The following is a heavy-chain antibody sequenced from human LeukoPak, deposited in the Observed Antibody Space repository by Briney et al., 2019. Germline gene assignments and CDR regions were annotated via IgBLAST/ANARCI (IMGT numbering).Heavy chain of an antibody. CDR3: ATESGTYSGTCFDY. J-gene: IGHJ4*02. Sequence: GGSLRLSCAPSGFIFSDYWFHWVRQTPGQGLVWVAAINRDGTGTSHADSVRGRFTVSRDNAKNSLFLQMNSLRAEDTAVYYCATESGTYSGTCFDYWGQGTLVTVSS. CDR2: INRDGTGT. V-gene: IGHV3-74*01. D-gene: IGHD1-26*01. CDR1: GFIFSDYW.